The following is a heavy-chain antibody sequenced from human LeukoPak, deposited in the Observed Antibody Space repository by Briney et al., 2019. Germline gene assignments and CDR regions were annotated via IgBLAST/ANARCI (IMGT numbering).Heavy chain of an antibody. CDR1: GGTFSSYA. J-gene: IGHJ4*02. Sequence: ASVKVSCKASGGTFSSYAISWVRQAPGQGLERMGRIIPILGIANYAQKFQGRVTITADKSTSTAYMELSSLRSEDTAVYYCASGYSTDFDYWGQGTLVTVSS. V-gene: IGHV1-69*04. D-gene: IGHD5-18*01. CDR3: ASGYSTDFDY. CDR2: IIPILGIA.